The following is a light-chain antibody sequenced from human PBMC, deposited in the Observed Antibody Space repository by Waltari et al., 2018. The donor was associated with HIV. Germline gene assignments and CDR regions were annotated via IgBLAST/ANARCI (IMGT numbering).Light chain of an antibody. CDR1: SANIGTYV. J-gene: IGLJ1*01. V-gene: IGLV1-44*01. Sequence: QSALTQPPSTSGTPGQRVTISCSGSSANIGTYVVNWFQQVPGTAPKLLVSGRDQLPSGVPDRFSGSKSGTSGSLAISGLQSEDEGDYYCAVWDDSVNGYVFGTGTKVTVL. CDR2: GRD. CDR3: AVWDDSVNGYV.